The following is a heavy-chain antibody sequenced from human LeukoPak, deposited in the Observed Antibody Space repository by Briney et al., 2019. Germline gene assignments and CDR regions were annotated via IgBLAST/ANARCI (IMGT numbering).Heavy chain of an antibody. J-gene: IGHJ6*04. CDR2: IYYSGST. CDR3: ARVGFCSSTSCTPYYGMDV. CDR1: GGSISSYY. D-gene: IGHD2-2*01. Sequence: SETLSLTCTVSGGSISSYYWSWIRQPPGKGLEWIGYIYYSGSTNYNPSLKSRVTISVDTSKNQFSLKLSSVTAADTAVYYCARVGFCSSTSCTPYYGMDVWGKGTTVTVSS. V-gene: IGHV4-59*12.